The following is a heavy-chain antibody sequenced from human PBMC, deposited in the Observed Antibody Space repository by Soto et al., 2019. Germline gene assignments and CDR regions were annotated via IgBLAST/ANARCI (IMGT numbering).Heavy chain of an antibody. J-gene: IGHJ4*02. D-gene: IGHD5-12*01. V-gene: IGHV4-59*01. CDR3: ARGEMATIPLDS. Sequence: SETLSLTCTVSGGFISSYYWSLIRQPPGKGLEWIGYIYYSGSTNYNPSLKSRVTISVGTSNNQFCLKLSSLTPADTAVYYCARGEMATIPLDSWGQGTLVTVSS. CDR1: GGFISSYY. CDR2: IYYSGST.